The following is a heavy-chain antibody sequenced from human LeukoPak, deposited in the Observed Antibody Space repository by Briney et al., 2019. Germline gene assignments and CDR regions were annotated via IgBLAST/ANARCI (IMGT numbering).Heavy chain of an antibody. J-gene: IGHJ3*02. D-gene: IGHD3-22*01. CDR1: GYSISGGYY. CDR2: IYHSGST. Sequence: PSETLSLTCTVSGYSISGGYYWGWIRQPPGKGLEWIGSIYHSGSTYYNPSLKSRVTISVDTSKNQFSLKLSSVTAADTAVYYCAREVGDYYYDSSGPFDIWGQGTMVTVSS. CDR3: AREVGDYYYDSSGPFDI. V-gene: IGHV4-38-2*02.